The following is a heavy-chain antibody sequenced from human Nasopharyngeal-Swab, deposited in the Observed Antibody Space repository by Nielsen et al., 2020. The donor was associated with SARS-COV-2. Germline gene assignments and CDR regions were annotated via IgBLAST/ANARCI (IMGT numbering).Heavy chain of an antibody. Sequence: WIRQPPGKGLEWVAVISYDGSNKYYADSVKGRFTISRDNSKNTLYLQMNSLRAEDTAVYYCARGKWEPSPWGQGTLVTVSS. D-gene: IGHD1-26*01. CDR3: ARGKWEPSP. CDR2: ISYDGSNK. J-gene: IGHJ4*02. V-gene: IGHV3-33*05.